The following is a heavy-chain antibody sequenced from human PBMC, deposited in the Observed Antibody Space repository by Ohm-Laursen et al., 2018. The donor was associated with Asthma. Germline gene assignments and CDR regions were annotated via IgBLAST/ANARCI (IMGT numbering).Heavy chain of an antibody. D-gene: IGHD3-3*01. CDR2: ISYDGSNK. CDR1: GFTFSSYA. V-gene: IGHV3-30-3*01. J-gene: IGHJ4*02. Sequence: SLRLSCAAPGFTFSSYAMHWVRQAPGKGLEWVAVISYDGSNKYYADSVKGRFTISRDNSKNTLYLQMNSLRAEDTAVYYCARQNYDFWSGYHFDYWGQGTLVTVSS. CDR3: ARQNYDFWSGYHFDY.